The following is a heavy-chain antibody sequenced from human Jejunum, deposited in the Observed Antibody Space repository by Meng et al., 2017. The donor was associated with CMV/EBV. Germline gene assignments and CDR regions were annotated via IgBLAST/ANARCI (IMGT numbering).Heavy chain of an antibody. Sequence: SGFTVDSYDMNWVRQAPGRGLEWVSRISGSGLSTHYIDSVKGRFTISRDNSKNSLYLQMNSVRADDTAVYHCAKASPYGGNTFFDYWGQGALVTVSS. CDR2: ISGSGLST. CDR1: GFTVDSYD. V-gene: IGHV3-23*01. D-gene: IGHD4/OR15-4a*01. J-gene: IGHJ4*02. CDR3: AKASPYGGNTFFDY.